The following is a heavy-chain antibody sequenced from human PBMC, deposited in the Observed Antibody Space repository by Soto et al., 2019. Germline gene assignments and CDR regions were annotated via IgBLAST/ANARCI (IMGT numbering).Heavy chain of an antibody. V-gene: IGHV3-23*01. CDR2: ISGSGGST. J-gene: IGHJ4*02. Sequence: GGSLRLSCAASGFTFSSYAMSWVRQAPGKGLEWVSAISGSGGSTYYADSVKGRFTISRDNSKNTLYLQMNSLRAEDTAVYYCANSQGDYDFWSGYSRFDYWGQGTLVTVSS. D-gene: IGHD3-3*01. CDR1: GFTFSSYA. CDR3: ANSQGDYDFWSGYSRFDY.